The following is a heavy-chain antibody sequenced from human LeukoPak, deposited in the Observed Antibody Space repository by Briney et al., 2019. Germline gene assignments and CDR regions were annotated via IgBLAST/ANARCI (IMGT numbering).Heavy chain of an antibody. CDR3: ARVQKSRKSVASAVDC. D-gene: IGHD5-12*01. CDR2: ISGSGGNT. CDR1: GFTFSSYA. V-gene: IGHV3-23*01. Sequence: GGSLRLSCTASGFTFSSYAMSWVRQAPGRGLEGVAFISGSGGNTYYADSVKGRFTISRDNSKNTLYLQMNRLRAEDTAVYYCARVQKSRKSVASAVDCWGQGTVVIVSS. J-gene: IGHJ4*02.